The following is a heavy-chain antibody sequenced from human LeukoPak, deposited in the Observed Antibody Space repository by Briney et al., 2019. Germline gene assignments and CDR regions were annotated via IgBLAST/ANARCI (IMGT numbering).Heavy chain of an antibody. V-gene: IGHV3-7*03. CDR1: GLTFSNYW. J-gene: IGHJ4*02. D-gene: IGHD3-16*01. CDR3: ARDGFGTGSN. Sequence: GGSQRLSCAASGLTFSNYWMDWVRQAPGKGLEWVANIKQDGSEKNYVDSVKGRFIISRDNAKNSLYLQMNTLRADDTAVYYCARDGFGTGSNWGQGTLVTVSS. CDR2: IKQDGSEK.